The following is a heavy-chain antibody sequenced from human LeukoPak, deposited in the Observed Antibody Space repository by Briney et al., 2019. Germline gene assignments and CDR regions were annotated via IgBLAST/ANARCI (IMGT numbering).Heavy chain of an antibody. V-gene: IGHV4-34*01. CDR3: ARGHQGYYYDSSGYLRH. Sequence: SETLSLTCAVYGGSFSGYYWSWIRQPPGKGLGWIGGINHSGSTNYNPSLKSRVTISVDTSKNQFSLKLSSVTAADTAVYYCARGHQGYYYDSSGYLRHWGQGTLVTVSS. CDR1: GGSFSGYY. CDR2: INHSGST. J-gene: IGHJ4*02. D-gene: IGHD3-22*01.